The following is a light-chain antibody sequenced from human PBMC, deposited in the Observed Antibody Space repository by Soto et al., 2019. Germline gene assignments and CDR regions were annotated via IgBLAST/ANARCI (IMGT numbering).Light chain of an antibody. J-gene: IGLJ1*01. V-gene: IGLV2-14*01. CDR2: EVN. Sequence: QSALTQPASVSGSPGQSITISCTGASSDVGDYNYVSWYQHHPGKAPKLLIYEVNNRPSGVSDRFSGSKSGNVASLTISWLQAEDEADYYCSSYTSSSTYVFGTRTKVTVL. CDR1: SSDVGDYNY. CDR3: SSYTSSSTYV.